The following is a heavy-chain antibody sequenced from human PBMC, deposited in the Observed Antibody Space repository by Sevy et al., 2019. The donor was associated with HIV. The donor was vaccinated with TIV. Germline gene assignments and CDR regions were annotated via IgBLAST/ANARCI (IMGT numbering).Heavy chain of an antibody. V-gene: IGHV3-23*01. D-gene: IGHD3-10*01. CDR1: GFTFSSYA. CDR2: ISGSGGST. J-gene: IGHJ4*02. Sequence: GGSLRLSCAASGFTFSSYAMSWVRQAPGKGLEWVSAISGSGGSTYYADSVKGRFTISRDNSKNTLYLQMNSLRAEDTAVYYCAKTTLRITMVPGVTSSYYFDYWGQGTLVTVSS. CDR3: AKTTLRITMVPGVTSSYYFDY.